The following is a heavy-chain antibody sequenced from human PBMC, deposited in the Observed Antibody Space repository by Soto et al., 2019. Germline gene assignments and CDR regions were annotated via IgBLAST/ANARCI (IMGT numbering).Heavy chain of an antibody. J-gene: IGHJ6*02. V-gene: IGHV1-18*01. CDR3: ARGLREGATLVWYYGMDV. D-gene: IGHD3-16*01. CDR2: INAYNGNT. Sequence: ASVKVSCKASGYTFTNFGISWVRQAPGQGLEWMGWINAYNGNTNYAQMLQGRVTMTTDTSTSTAYMELRSLRSDDTAVYYCARGLREGATLVWYYGMDVWGQGTTVTDSS. CDR1: GYTFTNFG.